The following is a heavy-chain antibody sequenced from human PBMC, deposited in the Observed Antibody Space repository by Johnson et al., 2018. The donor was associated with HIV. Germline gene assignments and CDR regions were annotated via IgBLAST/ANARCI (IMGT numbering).Heavy chain of an antibody. CDR2: ISYDGSEK. D-gene: IGHD3-22*01. CDR1: GFTFSSYA. CDR3: ARGSRYTYDNDHAYLLHAFDF. J-gene: IGHJ3*01. Sequence: QVQLVESGGGVVQPGRSLRLSCAASGFTFSSYAMHCVRQAPGKGLEWVAVISYDGSEKLFADSVKGRFTISRDSSKNTLYLQMNSLRAEDTTVYYCARGSRYTYDNDHAYLLHAFDFWGQGTMVTVSS. V-gene: IGHV3-30*04.